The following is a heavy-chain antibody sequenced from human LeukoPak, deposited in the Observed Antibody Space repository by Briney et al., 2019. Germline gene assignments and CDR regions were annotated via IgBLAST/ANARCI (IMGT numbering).Heavy chain of an antibody. CDR2: ISGSGGST. CDR1: GFTFSSYA. Sequence: GGSLRLSCAASGFTFSSYAMSWVRQAPGKGLEWVSAISGSGGSTYYVDSVKGRFTISRDNSKNTLYLQMNSLRAEDTAVYYCAKEDNAPHYYDSSGDFDYWGQGTLVTVSS. D-gene: IGHD3-22*01. J-gene: IGHJ4*02. V-gene: IGHV3-23*01. CDR3: AKEDNAPHYYDSSGDFDY.